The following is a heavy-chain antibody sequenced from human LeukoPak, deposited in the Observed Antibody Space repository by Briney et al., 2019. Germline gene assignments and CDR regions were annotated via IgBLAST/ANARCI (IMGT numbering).Heavy chain of an antibody. CDR1: GFTLSNYW. D-gene: IGHD2-21*01. CDR3: AKTVVVITFRFDS. J-gene: IGHJ4*02. Sequence: GGSLRLSCAASGFTLSNYWMHWFRQVPGKGLMWVSRVPNDGSDTGYADSVKGRFTISRDNSKNTLDLQMNSLRAEDTAIYYCAKTVVVITFRFDSWGQGSLVTVSS. V-gene: IGHV3-74*01. CDR2: VPNDGSDT.